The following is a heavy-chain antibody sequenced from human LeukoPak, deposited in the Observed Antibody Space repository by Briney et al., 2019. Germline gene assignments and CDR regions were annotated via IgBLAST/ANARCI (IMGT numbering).Heavy chain of an antibody. CDR2: INHSGIT. D-gene: IGHD3-9*01. CDR1: GGSFSGYY. J-gene: IGHJ4*02. V-gene: IGHV4-34*01. Sequence: PSETLSLTCAVSGGSFSGYYWSWIRQPPGKGLEWIGEINHSGITNYNPSLKSRVTISVDTSKNQFSLKLSSVTAADTAVYYCARSLRYFDKYYFDYWGQGTLVTVSS. CDR3: ARSLRYFDKYYFDY.